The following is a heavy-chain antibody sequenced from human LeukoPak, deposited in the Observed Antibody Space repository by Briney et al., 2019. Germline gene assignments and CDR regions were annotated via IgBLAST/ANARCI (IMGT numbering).Heavy chain of an antibody. CDR1: GFTFSSYS. CDR2: ISSSSTI. Sequence: GGSLRLSCAASGFTFSSYSMNWVRQAPGKGLEWVSYISSSSTIYYADSVKGRFTISRDNAKNSLYLQMNSLRAEDTAVYYCARDRAIFGVVISDYWGQGTLVTVSS. CDR3: ARDRAIFGVVISDY. D-gene: IGHD3-3*01. V-gene: IGHV3-48*01. J-gene: IGHJ4*02.